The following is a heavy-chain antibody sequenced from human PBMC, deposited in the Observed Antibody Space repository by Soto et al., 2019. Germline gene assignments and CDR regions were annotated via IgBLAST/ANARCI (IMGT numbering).Heavy chain of an antibody. D-gene: IGHD6-19*01. CDR2: VNAGNGNT. Sequence: VGSVKVSCKASGYTFTSYAMHLVRPAPGQRLEWMGWVNAGNGNTKYSQKFQGRVTITRDTSASTAYMELSSLRSEDTAVYYCARDRSSGWANWFDPWGQGTLVTVSS. CDR3: ARDRSSGWANWFDP. J-gene: IGHJ5*02. V-gene: IGHV1-3*01. CDR1: GYTFTSYA.